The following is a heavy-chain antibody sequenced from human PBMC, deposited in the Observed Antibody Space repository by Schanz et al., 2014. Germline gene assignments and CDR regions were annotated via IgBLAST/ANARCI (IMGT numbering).Heavy chain of an antibody. D-gene: IGHD3-10*01. V-gene: IGHV3-30*02. CDR2: IRSDGSNE. Sequence: QVQLVESGGGVVQPGGSLRLSCAASGFTFSFSGMQWVRQAPGKGLEWVAFIRSDGSNENYADSVKGRFTISRDNSKNTLDLQMISLTSEDTAMYYCARDRGFMVTHNDALDLWGQGTMVSVSS. J-gene: IGHJ3*01. CDR1: GFTFSFSG. CDR3: ARDRGFMVTHNDALDL.